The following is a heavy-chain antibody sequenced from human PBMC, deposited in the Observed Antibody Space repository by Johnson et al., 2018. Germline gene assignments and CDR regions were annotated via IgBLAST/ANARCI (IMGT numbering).Heavy chain of an antibody. Sequence: VQLVESGGGLVKPGGSLRLSCAASGFTFSTYSMNWVRQAPGKGLEWVSSISSGSSYIYYADSVKGRFTISRDNAKNSLYLQTNSLRAEDTAVYYCARADSSGYWTYWYFDLWGRGTLVTVSS. CDR3: ARADSSGYWTYWYFDL. J-gene: IGHJ2*01. V-gene: IGHV3-21*01. CDR2: ISSGSSYI. CDR1: GFTFSTYS. D-gene: IGHD3-22*01.